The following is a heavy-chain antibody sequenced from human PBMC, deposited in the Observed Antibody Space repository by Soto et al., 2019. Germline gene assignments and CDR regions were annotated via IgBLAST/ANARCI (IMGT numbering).Heavy chain of an antibody. J-gene: IGHJ5*02. CDR3: AKYCGGDCRHFVA. D-gene: IGHD2-21*02. CDR1: GYTFTSYA. Sequence: ASGKLSCKASGYTFTSYAMHWVRQAPGQGPEWMGMINPSSGATNYAQNFQGRVTVTRDTSTSTAYLELSSLRAEDAAVYYFAKYCGGDCRHFVAWGQGTLFTVSP. CDR2: INPSSGAT. V-gene: IGHV1-46*01.